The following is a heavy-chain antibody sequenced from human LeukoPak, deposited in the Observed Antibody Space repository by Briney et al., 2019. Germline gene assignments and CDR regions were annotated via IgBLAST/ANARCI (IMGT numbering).Heavy chain of an antibody. J-gene: IGHJ4*02. CDR1: GYTFTDYY. D-gene: IGHD1-26*01. CDR3: ARDKTIVGATILFRPFDY. Sequence: ASVKVSCKASGYTFTDYYMHWVRQAPGQGLEWMGWINPNSGGTNYAQKFQGRVTMTRDTSISTAYMELSRLRSDDTAIYYCARDKTIVGATILFRPFDYWGQGTLVTVSS. V-gene: IGHV1-2*02. CDR2: INPNSGGT.